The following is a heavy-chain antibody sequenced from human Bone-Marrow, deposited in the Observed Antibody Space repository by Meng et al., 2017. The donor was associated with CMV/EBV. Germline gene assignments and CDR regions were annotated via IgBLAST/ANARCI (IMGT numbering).Heavy chain of an antibody. D-gene: IGHD6-13*01. CDR1: GYTFTSYG. CDR3: ARDPRPYSSSLNWFDP. Sequence: SGYTFTSYGISWVRQAPGQGLEWMGWISAYNGNTNYAQKFQGRVTITTDESTSTAYMELSSLRSEDTAVYYCARDPRPYSSSLNWFDPWGQGTLVTVSS. J-gene: IGHJ5*02. CDR2: ISAYNGNT. V-gene: IGHV1-18*01.